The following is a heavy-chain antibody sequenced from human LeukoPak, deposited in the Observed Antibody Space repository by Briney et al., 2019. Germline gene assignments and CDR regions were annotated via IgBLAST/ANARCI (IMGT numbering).Heavy chain of an antibody. CDR1: GFTFSSYW. D-gene: IGHD2-15*01. J-gene: IGHJ2*01. Sequence: GGSLRLSCAASGFTFSSYWMSWVRQAPGKGLEWVANIKQGGSEKYYVDSVKGRFTISRDNAKNSLYLQMNSLRAEDTAVYYCARDRVVVVAGYWYFDLWGRGTLVTVSS. CDR2: IKQGGSEK. V-gene: IGHV3-7*01. CDR3: ARDRVVVVAGYWYFDL.